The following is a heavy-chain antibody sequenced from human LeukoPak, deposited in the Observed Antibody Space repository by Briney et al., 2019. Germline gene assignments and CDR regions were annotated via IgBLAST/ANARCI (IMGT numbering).Heavy chain of an antibody. Sequence: PSETLSLTCTVSSGSISSSSYYWGWIRQPPGKGLEWIGSIYYSGSTYYNPSLKSRVTISVDTSKNQFSLKLSSVTAADTAVYYCARHNSGYEKTYYYYMDVWGKGTTVTISS. CDR2: IYYSGST. J-gene: IGHJ6*03. CDR3: ARHNSGYEKTYYYYMDV. CDR1: SGSISSSSYY. V-gene: IGHV4-39*01. D-gene: IGHD5-12*01.